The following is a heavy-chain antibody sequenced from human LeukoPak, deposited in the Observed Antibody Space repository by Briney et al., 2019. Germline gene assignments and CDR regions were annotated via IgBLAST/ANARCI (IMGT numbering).Heavy chain of an antibody. Sequence: GGSLRLSCAASGFTVSSNYMSWVRQAPGKGLEWVSVIYSGGSTYYADSVKGRFTISRDNAKNSLYLQMNSLRAEDTAVYYCVKDSGYYDTSGKGWFDLWGQGTLVTVSS. D-gene: IGHD3-22*01. CDR1: GFTVSSNY. V-gene: IGHV3-53*01. CDR3: VKDSGYYDTSGKGWFDL. CDR2: IYSGGST. J-gene: IGHJ5*02.